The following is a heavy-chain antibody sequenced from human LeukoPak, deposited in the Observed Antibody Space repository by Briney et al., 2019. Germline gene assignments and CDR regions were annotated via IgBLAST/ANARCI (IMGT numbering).Heavy chain of an antibody. J-gene: IGHJ4*02. CDR1: GGSISSGDYY. V-gene: IGHV4-30-4*01. Sequence: SQTLSLTCTVSGGSISSGDYYWNWIRQPPGEGLEWIGYIYYGGSTYYNPSLKSRVTISVDTSRNQFSQRLRSVTAADTAVYYCARTLFDSSAYSDCWGRGTLVTVSS. CDR2: IYYGGST. D-gene: IGHD3-22*01. CDR3: ARTLFDSSAYSDC.